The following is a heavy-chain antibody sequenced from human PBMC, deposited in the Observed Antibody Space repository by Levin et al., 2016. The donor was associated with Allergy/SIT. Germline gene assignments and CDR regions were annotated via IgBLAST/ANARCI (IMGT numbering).Heavy chain of an antibody. CDR1: GYTFTSYA. CDR2: INGVNGNT. CDR3: ARGELRGHSNYPYYFDY. D-gene: IGHD4-11*01. J-gene: IGHJ4*02. V-gene: IGHV1-3*01. Sequence: ASVKVSCKASGYTFTSYAMHWVRQAPGQRLEWMGWINGVNGNTKYSQKFQGRVTITSDTSASTAHMELSSLRSEDTTMYYCARGELRGHSNYPYYFDYWGQGTLVTVSS.